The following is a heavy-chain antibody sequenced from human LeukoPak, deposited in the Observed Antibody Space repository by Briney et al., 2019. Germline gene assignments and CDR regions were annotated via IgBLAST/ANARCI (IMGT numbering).Heavy chain of an antibody. J-gene: IGHJ4*02. D-gene: IGHD4-17*01. CDR1: GFAFSSYS. CDR2: ISSSSSHI. V-gene: IGHV3-21*01. Sequence: SGGSLRLSCAASGFAFSSYSMNWVRQAPGKGLEWVSSISSSSSHIYYADSVKGRFTISRDNAKNSLYLQMNSLRAEDTAVYYCARDASVNCFDYWGQGTLVTVSS. CDR3: ARDASVNCFDY.